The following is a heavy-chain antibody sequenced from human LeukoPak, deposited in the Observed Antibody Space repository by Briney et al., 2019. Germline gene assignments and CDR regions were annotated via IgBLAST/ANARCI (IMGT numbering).Heavy chain of an antibody. CDR1: GFTFSSYS. Sequence: LRLSCAASGFTFSSYSMNWVRQPPGKGLEWIGYIYYSGSTYYNPSLKSRVTISVDTSKNQFSLKLSSVTAADTAVYYCAGTIFGVVIISRGGYMDVWGKGTTVTVSS. J-gene: IGHJ6*03. V-gene: IGHV4-30-4*08. CDR2: IYYSGST. CDR3: AGTIFGVVIISRGGYMDV. D-gene: IGHD3-3*01.